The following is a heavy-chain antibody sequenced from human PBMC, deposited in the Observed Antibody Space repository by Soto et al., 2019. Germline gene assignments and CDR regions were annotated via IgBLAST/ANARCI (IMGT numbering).Heavy chain of an antibody. CDR3: ARSIVVVTALDD. J-gene: IGHJ4*02. V-gene: IGHV1-3*01. CDR2: INDGNGNT. D-gene: IGHD2-21*02. CDR1: GYTFTSYA. Sequence: ASVKVSCKASGYTFTSYAMHWVRQAPGQRLEWMGWINDGNGNTKYSQKFQGRVTITRDTSASTAYMELSSLRSEDTAVYYCARSIVVVTALDDWGQGTLVTVDS.